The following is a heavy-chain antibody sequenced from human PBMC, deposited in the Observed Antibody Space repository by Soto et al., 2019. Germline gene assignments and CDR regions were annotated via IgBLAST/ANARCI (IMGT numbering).Heavy chain of an antibody. V-gene: IGHV1-3*01. CDR2: INAGNGNT. CDR1: GYTFTNYA. CDR3: ASSRITMVPYGMDV. D-gene: IGHD3-10*01. Sequence: ASVKVSCKASGYTFTNYAMHWMRQAPGQRLEWMGWINAGNGNTKYSQKFQGRVTITRDTSASTAYMELSSLRSEDTAVYYCASSRITMVPYGMDVWGQGTTVTVSS. J-gene: IGHJ6*02.